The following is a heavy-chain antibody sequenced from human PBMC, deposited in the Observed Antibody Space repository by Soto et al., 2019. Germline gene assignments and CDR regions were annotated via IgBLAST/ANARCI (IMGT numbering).Heavy chain of an antibody. D-gene: IGHD6-13*01. V-gene: IGHV1-69*06. CDR3: AREGAAGIKWFDP. CDR2: IIPIFGSA. CDR1: GGTFSSYA. J-gene: IGHJ5*02. Sequence: QVQLEQSGAEVKRPGSSVNVSCEPSGGTFSSYAVNWVRQAPGQGLEWMGGIIPIFGSANYAQKFQGRVTITADRSTSTAYMELSSLRSDDTAVYYCAREGAAGIKWFDPWGQGTLVTVSS.